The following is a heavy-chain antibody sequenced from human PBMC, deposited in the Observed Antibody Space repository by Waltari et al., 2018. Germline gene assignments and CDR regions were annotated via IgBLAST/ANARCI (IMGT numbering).Heavy chain of an antibody. CDR3: ARIVVPAYYYYYMDV. CDR2: IYYSGST. J-gene: IGHJ6*03. CDR1: GFTFSSYA. Sequence: VQLVESGGGLVQPGGSLRLSCAASGFTFSSYAMSWVRQAPGKGLEWIGNIYYSGSTYYNPSLKSRVTISVDTSKNQFSLKLSSVTAADTAVYYCARIVVPAYYYYYMDVWGKGTTVTISS. V-gene: IGHV4-38-2*01. D-gene: IGHD2-2*01.